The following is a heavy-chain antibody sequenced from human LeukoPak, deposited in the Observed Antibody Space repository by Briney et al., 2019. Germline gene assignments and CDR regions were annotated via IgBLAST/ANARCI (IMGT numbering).Heavy chain of an antibody. D-gene: IGHD2-8*01. CDR2: PRNKANSYTT. V-gene: IGHV3-72*01. CDR1: GFTFSAHY. Sequence: GGSLRLSCAASGFTFSAHYLDWVRQAPGKGLEWVGRPRNKANSYTTEYAASVRGRFTISRDDSKNSLYLQMNSLKIEDTAVYYCIRVNNGYAKDFDYWGQGTLVTVSS. J-gene: IGHJ4*02. CDR3: IRVNNGYAKDFDY.